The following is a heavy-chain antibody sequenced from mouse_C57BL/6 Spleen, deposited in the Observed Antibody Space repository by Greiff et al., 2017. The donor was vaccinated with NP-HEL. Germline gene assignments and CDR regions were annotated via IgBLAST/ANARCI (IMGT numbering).Heavy chain of an antibody. CDR1: GFNIKDYY. Sequence: EVQLQQSGAELVRPGASVKLSCTASGFNIKDYYMHWVKQRPEQGLEWIGRIDPEDGDTEYAPKFQGKATMTADTSSNTAYLQLSSLTSEDTAVYYCTTPIWDGYYASAYWGQGTLVTVSA. CDR2: IDPEDGDT. CDR3: TTPIWDGYYASAY. J-gene: IGHJ3*01. D-gene: IGHD2-3*01. V-gene: IGHV14-1*01.